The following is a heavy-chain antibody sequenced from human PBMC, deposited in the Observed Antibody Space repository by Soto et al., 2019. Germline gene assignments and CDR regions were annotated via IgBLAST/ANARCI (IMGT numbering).Heavy chain of an antibody. CDR3: ARGDYVISDYYYYGMDV. V-gene: IGHV4-59*01. CDR2: IYYSGST. Sequence: NPSETLSLTCTVSGGSISSYYWSWIRQPPGKGLEWIGYIYYSGSTNYNPSLKSRVTISVDTSKNQFSLKLSSVTAADPAVYYCARGDYVISDYYYYGMDVWGQGTTVTVSS. CDR1: GGSISSYY. D-gene: IGHD4-17*01. J-gene: IGHJ6*02.